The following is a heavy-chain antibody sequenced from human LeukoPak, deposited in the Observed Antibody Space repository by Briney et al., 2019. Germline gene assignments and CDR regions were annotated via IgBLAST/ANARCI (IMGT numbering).Heavy chain of an antibody. CDR3: ARDPDYYDSSGYYLYY. Sequence: SVKVSCKASGGTFSSYAISWVRQAPGQGLEWMGRIIPILGIANYAQKFQGRVTITADKSTSTAYMELSSLRSEDTAVYYCARDPDYYDSSGYYLYYWGQGTLVTVSS. V-gene: IGHV1-69*04. CDR2: IIPILGIA. CDR1: GGTFSSYA. J-gene: IGHJ4*02. D-gene: IGHD3-22*01.